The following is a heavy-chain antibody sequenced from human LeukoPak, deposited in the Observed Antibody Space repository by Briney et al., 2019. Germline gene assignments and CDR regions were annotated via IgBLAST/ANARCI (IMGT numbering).Heavy chain of an antibody. CDR1: ARSISSGGYY. V-gene: IGHV4-31*03. CDR3: ARGIAPSRFDN. CDR2: IYSREST. D-gene: IGHD2-15*01. J-gene: IGHJ4*02. Sequence: SQSLSLTSTVSARSISSGGYYWSWIRQHPWNALEWIGYIYSRESTYYNPSLKSRVTISLDTSKNQFSLKLRSVTAADTAVYYCARGIAPSRFDNWGQGTLVTVSS.